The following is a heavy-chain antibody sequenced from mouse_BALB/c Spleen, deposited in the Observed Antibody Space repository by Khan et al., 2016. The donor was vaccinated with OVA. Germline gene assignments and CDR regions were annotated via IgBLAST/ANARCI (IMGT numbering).Heavy chain of an antibody. CDR2: IDPSDSHT. V-gene: IGHV1-69*02. J-gene: IGHJ3*01. Sequence: QVQLQQPGAELVKPGASVKLSCKASGYTFSSYWMHWVKQRPGQGLEWIGEIDPSDSHTNYNQKFTGKATLNVEKSSSPAYMHLSSLTSEDSAVYYCARSYYYGSSTWFAYWGQGTLVTVSA. CDR1: GYTFSSYW. D-gene: IGHD1-1*01. CDR3: ARSYYYGSSTWFAY.